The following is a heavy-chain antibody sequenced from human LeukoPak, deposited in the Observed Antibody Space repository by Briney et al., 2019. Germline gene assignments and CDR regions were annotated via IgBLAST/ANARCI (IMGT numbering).Heavy chain of an antibody. CDR1: GFTFSSYG. CDR2: IRYGGSNK. V-gene: IGHV3-30*02. Sequence: PGGSLRLSCAASGFTFSSYGMHWVRQTPGKGLEWVAFIRYGGSNKNYSDSVKGRFTISRDNSKNTLYLQMNSLRAEDTAVYYCAKLAGTAPFDYWGQGTLVTVSS. CDR3: AKLAGTAPFDY. J-gene: IGHJ4*02. D-gene: IGHD1-1*01.